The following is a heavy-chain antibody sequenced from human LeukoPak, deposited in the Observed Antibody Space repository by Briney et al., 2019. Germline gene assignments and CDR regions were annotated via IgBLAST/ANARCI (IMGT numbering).Heavy chain of an antibody. CDR3: ARALMPRTYFDY. CDR2: IYYSGST. D-gene: IGHD2-2*01. V-gene: IGHV4-61*01. CDR1: GVSVSSGSYY. Sequence: PSETLSLTCTVSGVSVSSGSYYWSWIRQPPGKGLEWIGYIYYSGSTNYNPSLKSRVTISVDTSKNQFSLKLSSVTAADTAVYYCARALMPRTYFDYWGQGTLVTVSS. J-gene: IGHJ4*02.